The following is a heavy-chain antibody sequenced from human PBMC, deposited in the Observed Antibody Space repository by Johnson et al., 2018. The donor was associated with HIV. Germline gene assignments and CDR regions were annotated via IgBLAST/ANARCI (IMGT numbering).Heavy chain of an antibody. Sequence: QMQLVESGGGLVQPGGSLRVSCAASGFKFKDYYMSWIRQAPGKGLEWISYISSSGGIRYYADSVKGRFTVSRDNAKNSLYLQMNSLRPEDTAVYYCAKVSSWYFLRAFDIWGQGTMVTVSS. J-gene: IGHJ3*02. CDR2: ISSSGGIR. CDR3: AKVSSWYFLRAFDI. CDR1: GFKFKDYY. V-gene: IGHV3-11*04. D-gene: IGHD6-13*01.